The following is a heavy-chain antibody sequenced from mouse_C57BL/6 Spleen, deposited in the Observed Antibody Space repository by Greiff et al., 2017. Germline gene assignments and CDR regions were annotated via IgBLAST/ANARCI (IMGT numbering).Heavy chain of an antibody. Sequence: EVQGVESGGGLVKPGGSLKLSCAASGFTFSDYGMHWVRQAPEKGLEWVAYISSGSSTIYSADTVKGRYTISRDNAKNTLFLQMTSLRSEDTAMYYCARVLRDYAMDYWGQGASVTVSS. V-gene: IGHV5-17*01. J-gene: IGHJ4*01. CDR1: GFTFSDYG. CDR3: ARVLRDYAMDY. CDR2: ISSGSSTI.